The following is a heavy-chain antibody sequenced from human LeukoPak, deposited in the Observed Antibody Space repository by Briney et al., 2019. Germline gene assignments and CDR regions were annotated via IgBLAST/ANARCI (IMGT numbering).Heavy chain of an antibody. D-gene: IGHD5-12*01. V-gene: IGHV4-39*01. CDR1: GVSIDNSYGYF. J-gene: IGHJ4*02. CDR2: ISFVGQT. CDR3: ARLVYSDPNYFDY. Sequence: SETLSLTCTVSGVSIDNSYGYFWVWLRHPPGKGLEWIGSISFVGQTFYNSSLESRATLSVDNSRNQFSLRLRSVTAADTAVFYCARLVYSDPNYFDYWGQGSLVTVSS.